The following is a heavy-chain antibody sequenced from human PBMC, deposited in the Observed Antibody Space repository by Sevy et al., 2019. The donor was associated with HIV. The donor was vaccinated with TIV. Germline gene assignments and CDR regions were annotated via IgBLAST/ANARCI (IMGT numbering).Heavy chain of an antibody. J-gene: IGHJ3*02. CDR3: ARDLSGYARGHDAFDI. CDR2: IKQDGSEK. D-gene: IGHD5-12*01. Sequence: GGSLRLSCAASGFTFSSYWMSWVRQAPGKGLEWVANIKQDGSEKYYVDSVKGRFTISRDNAKNSLYLQMNSLRAEDTAVYYCARDLSGYARGHDAFDIWGQGTMVTVSS. V-gene: IGHV3-7*01. CDR1: GFTFSSYW.